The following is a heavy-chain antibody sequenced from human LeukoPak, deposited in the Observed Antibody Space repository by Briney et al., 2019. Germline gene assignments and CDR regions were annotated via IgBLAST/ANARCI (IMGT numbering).Heavy chain of an antibody. V-gene: IGHV1-2*02. Sequence: ASVKVSCKASGYTFTGYYMHWVRQAPGQGLEWMGWINPNSGGTNYAQKFQGRVTMTRDTSISTAYMELSRLRSDDTAVYYCARGANLLGIAAAGVFDYWGQGTLVTVSP. CDR2: INPNSGGT. D-gene: IGHD6-13*01. CDR1: GYTFTGYY. CDR3: ARGANLLGIAAAGVFDY. J-gene: IGHJ4*02.